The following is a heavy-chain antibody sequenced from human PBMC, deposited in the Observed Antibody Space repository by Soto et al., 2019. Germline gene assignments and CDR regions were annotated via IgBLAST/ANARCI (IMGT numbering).Heavy chain of an antibody. CDR3: AKARDDVNSGHFDQ. D-gene: IGHD1-1*01. CDR2: VNHSGST. Sequence: PSETLSLTCAVSDGAFIGYYWSWIRQSPGRGLEWIGEVNHSGSTNSNPSLKGRVTISIDTSKTQVSLKLTSLTAADTAVYYCAKARDDVNSGHFDQWGQGTLVTVSS. CDR1: DGAFIGYY. V-gene: IGHV4-34*01. J-gene: IGHJ4*02.